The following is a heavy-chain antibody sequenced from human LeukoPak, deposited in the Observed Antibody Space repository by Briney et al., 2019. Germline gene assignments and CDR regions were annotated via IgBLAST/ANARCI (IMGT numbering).Heavy chain of an antibody. CDR3: ARSRGGGVYVIWLESCFTP. V-gene: IGHV4-34*01. CDR2: INHSGST. D-gene: IGHD5/OR15-5a*01. Sequence: SETLSLTCAVYGGSFSGYYWSWIRQPPGTGLEWIGEINHSGSTNYNPSLNRRVTISVDTSKNQYPLKLSSVPAAATAGYCFARSRGGGVYVIWLESCFTPCGQRTLVSVSS. CDR1: GGSFSGYY. J-gene: IGHJ5*02.